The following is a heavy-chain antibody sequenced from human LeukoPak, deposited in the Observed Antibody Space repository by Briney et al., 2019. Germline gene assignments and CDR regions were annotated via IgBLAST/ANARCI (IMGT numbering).Heavy chain of an antibody. D-gene: IGHD5-24*01. V-gene: IGHV4-4*07. CDR2: IHTSGST. J-gene: IGHJ4*02. Sequence: SETLSLTCTDSGDSISSYYWSWVRQPAGKGLEWIGRIHTSGSTNYNPSLRSRVTMSLATSKNQFSLKLSSVTAADTAVYYCGGSRDGYIDYWGQGTLVTVSS. CDR1: GDSISSYY. CDR3: GGSRDGYIDY.